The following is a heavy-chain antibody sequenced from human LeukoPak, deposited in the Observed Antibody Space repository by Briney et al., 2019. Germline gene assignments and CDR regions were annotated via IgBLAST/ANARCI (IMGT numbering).Heavy chain of an antibody. J-gene: IGHJ5*02. CDR3: ARGARDYDFWSGYGWFDP. CDR1: GYTFTGYY. CDR2: IIPIFGTA. D-gene: IGHD3-3*01. V-gene: IGHV1-69*05. Sequence: ASVKVTCKASGYTFTGYYMHWVRQAPGQGLEWMGGIIPIFGTANYAQKFQGRVTITTDESTSTAYMELSSLRSEDTAVYYCARGARDYDFWSGYGWFDPWGQGTLVTVSS.